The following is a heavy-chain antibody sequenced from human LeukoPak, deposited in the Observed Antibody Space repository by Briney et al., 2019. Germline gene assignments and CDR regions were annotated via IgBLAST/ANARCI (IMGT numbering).Heavy chain of an antibody. Sequence: GASVKVSCKASRGTFSSYTISWVRQAPGQGLEWMGGIIPIFGTANYAQKFQGRVTITADESTSTAYMELSSLRSEDTAVYYCATGAYYEPDQEYYFDYWGQGTLVTVSS. V-gene: IGHV1-69*13. D-gene: IGHD3-22*01. CDR3: ATGAYYEPDQEYYFDY. CDR1: RGTFSSYT. J-gene: IGHJ4*02. CDR2: IIPIFGTA.